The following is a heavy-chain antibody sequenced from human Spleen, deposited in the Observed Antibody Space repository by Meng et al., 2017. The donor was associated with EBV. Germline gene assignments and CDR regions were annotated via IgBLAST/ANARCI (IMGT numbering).Heavy chain of an antibody. CDR1: HYTFTDYH. D-gene: IGHD5-24*01. Sequence: VQLVPSAGEEKRPGASVKVSCKTSHYTFTDYHINWVRQAPGQGLEWMGCISAYNGNRNYGQKLQGRVTMTTDTSTSTAYMELRSLRSDDTAVYYCARDLEDGDFDYWGQGTLVTVSS. CDR3: ARDLEDGDFDY. J-gene: IGHJ4*02. V-gene: IGHV1-18*01. CDR2: ISAYNGNR.